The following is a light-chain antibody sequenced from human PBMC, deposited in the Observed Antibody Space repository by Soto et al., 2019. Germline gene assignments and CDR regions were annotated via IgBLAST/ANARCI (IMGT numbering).Light chain of an antibody. CDR2: DAS. CDR3: QQRSNWLT. Sequence: EIVLTQSPATLSLSPGERATVSCRASQGVSSYLAWYQQKPGQAPRLLIYDASNRATGIPARFSGSGSGTDFTLTISSLEPEDFAVYYCQQRSNWLTFGGGTKVEIK. J-gene: IGKJ4*01. V-gene: IGKV3-11*01. CDR1: QGVSSY.